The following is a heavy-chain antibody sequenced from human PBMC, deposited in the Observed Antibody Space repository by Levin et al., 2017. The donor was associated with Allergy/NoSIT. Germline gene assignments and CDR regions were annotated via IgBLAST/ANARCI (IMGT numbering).Heavy chain of an antibody. V-gene: IGHV1-2*02. CDR1: GYTFTGYY. Sequence: GGSLRLSCKASGYTFTGYYMHWVRQAPGQGLEWMGWINPNSGGTNYAQKFQGRVTMTRDTSISTAYMELSRLRSDDTAVYYCARSRAVAGTIDYWGQGTLVTVSS. CDR3: ARSRAVAGTIDY. D-gene: IGHD6-19*01. J-gene: IGHJ4*02. CDR2: INPNSGGT.